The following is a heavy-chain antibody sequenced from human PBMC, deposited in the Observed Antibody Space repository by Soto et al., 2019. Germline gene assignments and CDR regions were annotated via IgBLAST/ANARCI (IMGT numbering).Heavy chain of an antibody. CDR3: ARSVTILGLDP. CDR2: IYYSGST. V-gene: IGHV4-59*01. CDR1: GGSISRYY. Sequence: QVQLQESGPGLVKPSETLSLTCTVSGGSISRYYWSWIRQPPGKGLEWIRYIYYSGSTNYNPSLKSRLTISVDTSKNQFSLKLRSVTAADTAVYYCARSVTILGLDPWGQGTLVAVSS. D-gene: IGHD3-3*01. J-gene: IGHJ5*02.